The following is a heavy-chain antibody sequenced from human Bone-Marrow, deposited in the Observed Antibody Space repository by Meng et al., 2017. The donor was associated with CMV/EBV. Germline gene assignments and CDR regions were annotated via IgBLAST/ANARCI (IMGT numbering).Heavy chain of an antibody. V-gene: IGHV3-30-3*01. CDR3: TRTWLTGDTYYFDY. D-gene: IGHD7-27*01. CDR2: ISYDGSNK. Sequence: GGSLRLSCAASGFTFSSYAMHWVRQAPGKGLEWVAVISYDGSNKYYADSVKGRFTISRDNSKNTLYLQMNSLRAEDTAVYYCTRTWLTGDTYYFDYWGQGTLVTVSS. CDR1: GFTFSSYA. J-gene: IGHJ4*02.